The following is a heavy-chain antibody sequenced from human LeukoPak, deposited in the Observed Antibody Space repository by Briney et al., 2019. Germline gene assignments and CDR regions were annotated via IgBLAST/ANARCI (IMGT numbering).Heavy chain of an antibody. V-gene: IGHV3-33*01. D-gene: IGHD6-19*01. CDR3: ARLRDPYSSGSVDDAFDI. J-gene: IGHJ3*02. CDR2: IWYDGSQK. Sequence: PGTSLRLSCAASGFTFSSNGMHWVRQAPGKGLEWVATIWYDGSQKYYADSVKGRFTISRDNSKNTLYVQMNSLRADDTAVYYCARLRDPYSSGSVDDAFDIWGQGTMVTVSS. CDR1: GFTFSSNG.